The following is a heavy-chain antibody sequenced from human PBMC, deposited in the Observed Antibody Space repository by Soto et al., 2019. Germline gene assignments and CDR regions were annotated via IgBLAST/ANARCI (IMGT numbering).Heavy chain of an antibody. V-gene: IGHV2-5*02. CDR2: IYWDDDK. CDR1: GFSLSTSGVG. Sequence: QITLKESGPTLVKPTQTLTLTCTFSGFSLSTSGVGVGWIRQPTGKALEWLALIYWDDDKRYSPSLTSRLTITKDTSKNHVVLTMTNMDPMDTATYYCAHVLVVVANYGMDVWGQGTTVTVSS. D-gene: IGHD2-15*01. J-gene: IGHJ6*02. CDR3: AHVLVVVANYGMDV.